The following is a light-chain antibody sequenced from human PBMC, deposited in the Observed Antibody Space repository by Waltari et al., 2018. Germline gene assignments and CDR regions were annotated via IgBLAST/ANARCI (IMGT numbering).Light chain of an antibody. V-gene: IGLV2-14*03. J-gene: IGLJ2*01. Sequence: QSALTQPASVSGSPGQSITVSCTGVDPNQFVPCYQQQPGKAPRLIIYGVSERPSGVSHRFSGSKSGSTAYLTIAGLQAEDEANYFCTSYAGSTLFVIFGGGTKLTVL. CDR3: TSYAGSTLFVI. CDR1: VDPNQF. CDR2: GVS.